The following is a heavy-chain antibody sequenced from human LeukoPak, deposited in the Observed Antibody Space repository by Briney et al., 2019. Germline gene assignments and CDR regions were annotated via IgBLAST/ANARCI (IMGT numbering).Heavy chain of an antibody. Sequence: PGGSLRLSCAASGFTFTTYWMSWVRQAPGKGLEWVANIKQDGSEKYYVDSVKGRFTISRDNAQNSLHLQMNSLRAEDTAVYYCARDGDNWNPPCDYWGQGTLVTVSS. CDR3: ARDGDNWNPPCDY. J-gene: IGHJ4*02. CDR2: IKQDGSEK. CDR1: GFTFTTYW. V-gene: IGHV3-7*01. D-gene: IGHD1-20*01.